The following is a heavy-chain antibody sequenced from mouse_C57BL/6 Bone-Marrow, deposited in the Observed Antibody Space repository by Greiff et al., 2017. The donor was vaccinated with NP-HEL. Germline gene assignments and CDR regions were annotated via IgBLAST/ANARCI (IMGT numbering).Heavy chain of an antibody. CDR2: INPGSGGT. Sequence: QVQLQQSGAELVRPGTSVKVSCKASGYAFTNYLIEWVKQRPGQGLEWIGVINPGSGGTNYNEKFKGKATLTADKSSSTAYMQLSSLTSDDSAVYFCARRWHYFDYWGQGTTLTVSS. J-gene: IGHJ2*01. CDR1: GYAFTNYL. V-gene: IGHV1-54*01. CDR3: ARRWHYFDY.